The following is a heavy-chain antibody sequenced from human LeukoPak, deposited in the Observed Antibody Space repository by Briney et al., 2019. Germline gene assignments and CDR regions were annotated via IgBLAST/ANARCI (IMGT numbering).Heavy chain of an antibody. CDR2: ISASGGST. Sequence: GGSLRLSCAASGFTFSSSAMSWVRRVPGKGLEWVSGISASGGSTYYADSVRGRFTISRDNSKDSLYLQMNSLRAEDTAVYYCARGFLDSWGQGTLVTVSS. V-gene: IGHV3-23*01. J-gene: IGHJ4*02. CDR1: GFTFSSSA. D-gene: IGHD3-3*01. CDR3: ARGFLDS.